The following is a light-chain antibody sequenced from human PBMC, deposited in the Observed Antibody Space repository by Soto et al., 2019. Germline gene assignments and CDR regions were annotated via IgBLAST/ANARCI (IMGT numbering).Light chain of an antibody. V-gene: IGLV3-21*02. J-gene: IGLJ2*01. Sequence: SYELTQPPSVSVAPGQTARMTCVGDXIARKSVHWYQQRPXQAPVLVLYDDTRRPSGIPERFSGSNSGNAATLTISGVEAGDEADFYCQVWDSSNDHRIFGGGTKVTVL. CDR3: QVWDSSNDHRI. CDR1: XIARKS. CDR2: DDT.